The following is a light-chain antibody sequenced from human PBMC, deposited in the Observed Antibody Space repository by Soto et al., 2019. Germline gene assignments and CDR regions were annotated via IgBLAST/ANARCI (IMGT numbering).Light chain of an antibody. CDR3: QQYGSSPRM. Sequence: EIVLTQSPGTLSLSPGERATLSCRASQSVSNNYLAWYQQKPGQAPRLLIYGASGRATGIPDRFSGSGSGTDFILTISRLEPEDFVVYYCQQYGSSPRMFGQGTKVEIK. J-gene: IGKJ1*01. V-gene: IGKV3-20*01. CDR1: QSVSNNY. CDR2: GAS.